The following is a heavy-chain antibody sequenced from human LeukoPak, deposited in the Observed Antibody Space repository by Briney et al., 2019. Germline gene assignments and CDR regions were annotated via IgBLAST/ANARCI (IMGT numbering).Heavy chain of an antibody. J-gene: IGHJ3*02. CDR3: ARVPAPDDAFDI. Sequence: PGGSLRLSCAASGFTFSSYWMSWVRQTPGKGLEWVANIKQDGSEKYFVDSVKGRFTISRDNAKNSLYLQMNSLRAEDMAVYYCARVPAPDDAFDIWGQGTMVTVSS. CDR1: GFTFSSYW. D-gene: IGHD2-2*01. CDR2: IKQDGSEK. V-gene: IGHV3-7*01.